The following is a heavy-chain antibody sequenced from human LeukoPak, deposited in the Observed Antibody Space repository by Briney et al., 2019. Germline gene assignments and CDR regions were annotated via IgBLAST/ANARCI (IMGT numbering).Heavy chain of an antibody. Sequence: GGSLRLSCAASGYTFSSSTMNWVRQAPGKGLEWVSSISGGSIYIYYADSVKGRFTISRDNGKNSLYLQMNSLRAEDTAVYYCASDKTAQLDNYYYYMDVWGKGTTVTISS. CDR1: GYTFSSST. J-gene: IGHJ6*03. CDR3: ASDKTAQLDNYYYYMDV. CDR2: ISGGSIYI. D-gene: IGHD6-13*01. V-gene: IGHV3-21*06.